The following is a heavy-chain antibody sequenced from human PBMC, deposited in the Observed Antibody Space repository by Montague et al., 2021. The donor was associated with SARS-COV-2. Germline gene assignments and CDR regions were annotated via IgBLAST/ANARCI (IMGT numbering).Heavy chain of an antibody. CDR3: ARGVVAARPVVDY. J-gene: IGHJ4*02. CDR2: IYASGGT. V-gene: IGHV4-4*07. Sequence: SETLSLTCSVSGDPISGFFWNWIRQPAGKGLEWIGLIYASGGTDYNPSLESRVTMSVDTSKNQFSLKVNSVTAADTAMYYCARGVVAARPVVDYWGRGTLVTVSP. D-gene: IGHD2-15*01. CDR1: GDPISGFF.